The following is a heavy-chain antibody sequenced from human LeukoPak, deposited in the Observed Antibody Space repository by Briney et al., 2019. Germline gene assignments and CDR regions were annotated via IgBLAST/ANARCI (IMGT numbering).Heavy chain of an antibody. J-gene: IGHJ6*02. V-gene: IGHV4-59*01. D-gene: IGHD5-12*01. CDR1: GGSISSYY. CDR3: ARYSGYELFYYYYGMDV. Sequence: SETQSLTCTVSGGSISSYYWSWIRQPPGKGLEWIGYIYYSGSTNYNPSLKSRVTISVDTSKNQFSLKLSSVTAADTAVYYCARYSGYELFYYYYGMDVWGQGTTVTVSS. CDR2: IYYSGST.